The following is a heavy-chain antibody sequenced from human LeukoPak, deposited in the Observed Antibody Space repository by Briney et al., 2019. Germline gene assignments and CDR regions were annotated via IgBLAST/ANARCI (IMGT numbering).Heavy chain of an antibody. CDR1: GYTFTSYG. V-gene: IGHV1-18*01. J-gene: IGHJ4*02. Sequence: ASVKVSCKASGYTFTSYGITWVRQAPGQGPEWMGWTSPYTGRSQYAQEFQGRVTMTSDSSTGTSYLELRSLTSDDTAVYFCARGTYGGNYWGQGTLVTVSS. CDR3: ARGTYGGNY. CDR2: TSPYTGRS. D-gene: IGHD3-10*01.